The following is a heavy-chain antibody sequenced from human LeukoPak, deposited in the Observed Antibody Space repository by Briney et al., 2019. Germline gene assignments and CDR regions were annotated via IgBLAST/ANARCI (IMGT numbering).Heavy chain of an antibody. CDR2: ISPSGGST. D-gene: IGHD5-18*01. CDR1: GYTFTGYW. Sequence: ALVKLSCKAFGYTFTGYWMHWVRQAPGQGPEWMGVISPSGGSTSYAQKFQGRVTMTRDMSTSTVYMELSSLRSDDTAVYYCARVVQGYSYGHFDYWGQGTLLTVSS. CDR3: ARVVQGYSYGHFDY. V-gene: IGHV1-46*01. J-gene: IGHJ4*02.